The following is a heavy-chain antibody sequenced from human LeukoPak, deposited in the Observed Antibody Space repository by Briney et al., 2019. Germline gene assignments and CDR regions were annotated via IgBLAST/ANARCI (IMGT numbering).Heavy chain of an antibody. CDR1: GGSISGYY. CDR3: ARHRRKYTREYHFDS. Sequence: PSETLSLTCPVSGGSISGYYWGWMRQRPGRGLQWIGFISETGSTDYNPPLERRITMSVDNSRNQVSLRVRYATAADTAIYYCARHRRKYTREYHFDSWGQGSLVSVSS. D-gene: IGHD6-6*01. J-gene: IGHJ4*02. V-gene: IGHV4-59*08. CDR2: ISETGST.